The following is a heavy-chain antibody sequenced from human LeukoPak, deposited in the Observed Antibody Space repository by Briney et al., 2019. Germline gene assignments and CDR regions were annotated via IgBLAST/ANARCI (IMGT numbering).Heavy chain of an antibody. CDR2: IYTSGST. J-gene: IGHJ4*02. CDR1: GGSISSGSYY. CDR3: ASQTNWGPDY. V-gene: IGHV4-61*02. D-gene: IGHD7-27*01. Sequence: PSETLSLTCTVSGGSISSGSYYWSWIRQPAGKGLEWIGRIYTSGSTNYNPSLKSRVTISVDTSKNQFSLKLSSVTAADTAVYYCASQTNWGPDYWGQGTLVTVSS.